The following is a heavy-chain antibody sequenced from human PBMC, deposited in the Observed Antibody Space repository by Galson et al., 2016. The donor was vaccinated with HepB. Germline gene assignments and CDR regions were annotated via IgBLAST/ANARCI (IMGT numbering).Heavy chain of an antibody. Sequence: SLRLSCAASGFTFSTYGMHWVRQAPGKGLEWVAVISYDGSNKYYADSVKGRFTISRDNSENTLYLHMNRLRVEDTAVYYCAKVMGRSYNDYVPPFDPWGQGAMVTVSS. V-gene: IGHV3-30*18. CDR3: AKVMGRSYNDYVPPFDP. J-gene: IGHJ5*02. D-gene: IGHD4/OR15-4a*01. CDR2: ISYDGSNK. CDR1: GFTFSTYG.